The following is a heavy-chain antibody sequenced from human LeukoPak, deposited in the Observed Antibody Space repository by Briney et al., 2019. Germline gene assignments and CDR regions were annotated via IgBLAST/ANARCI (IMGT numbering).Heavy chain of an antibody. D-gene: IGHD3-10*02. Sequence: PGGSLRLSCAASGFTFSDYEINWVRQAPGGGLEWVSCISTSGSTTYYADSVKGRFTISRDNAKSSLFLQMNTLTAEDTAVYYCARGALHVFDYWGQGTPVTVSS. CDR3: ARGALHVFDY. CDR2: ISTSGSTT. J-gene: IGHJ4*02. CDR1: GFTFSDYE. V-gene: IGHV3-48*03.